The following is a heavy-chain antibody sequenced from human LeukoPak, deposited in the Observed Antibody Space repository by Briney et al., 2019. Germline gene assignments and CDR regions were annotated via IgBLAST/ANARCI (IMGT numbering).Heavy chain of an antibody. CDR2: MLYDGSNE. D-gene: IGHD3-16*01. Sequence: GGSPRLSCAASGFMFSSHGMHWVRQAPGKGLEWVAFMLYDGSNEYYAESVKGRITISRDNSKNTLYLQMNNLRAEDMGVYYCAGDRSWGFDIWGQGTMVTVSS. V-gene: IGHV3-30*19. CDR3: AGDRSWGFDI. J-gene: IGHJ3*02. CDR1: GFMFSSHG.